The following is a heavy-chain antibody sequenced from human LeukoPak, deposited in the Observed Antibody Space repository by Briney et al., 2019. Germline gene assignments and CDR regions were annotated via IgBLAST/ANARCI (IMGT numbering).Heavy chain of an antibody. CDR1: GGSISPYY. D-gene: IGHD1-20*01. V-gene: IGHV4-59*01. J-gene: IGHJ4*02. CDR2: IHYSGST. CDR3: ARVLYNWNDPDYFDY. Sequence: SETLSLTCTVSGGSISPYYWNWIRQPPGKGLEWIGFIHYSGSTNYNPSLKSRVTISVDTSKNQFSLKLSSVTAADTAVYYCARVLYNWNDPDYFDYWGQGTLVTVSS.